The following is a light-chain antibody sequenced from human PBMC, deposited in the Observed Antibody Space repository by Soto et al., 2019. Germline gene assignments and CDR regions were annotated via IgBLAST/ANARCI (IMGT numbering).Light chain of an antibody. Sequence: DIQMTQSPSTLSASVGDRVTITCRASQSISSWLAWYQQKPGKAPKFLIYDASTLESGVPSRFSGSGSATEFTLTISSLQPDDFATYYCQQYNSYSATFGQGTKVDIK. V-gene: IGKV1-5*01. J-gene: IGKJ1*01. CDR2: DAS. CDR1: QSISSW. CDR3: QQYNSYSAT.